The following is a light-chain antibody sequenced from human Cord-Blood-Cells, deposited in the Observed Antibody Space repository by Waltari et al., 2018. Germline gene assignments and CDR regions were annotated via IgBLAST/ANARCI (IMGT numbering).Light chain of an antibody. CDR1: QSVSSN. Sequence: PGERATLSCRASQSVSSNLAWYQQKPGQAPRLLIYGASTRATGIPARFSGSGSGTEFTLTISSLQSEDFAVYYCQQYNNWPMYTFGQGTKLEIK. CDR3: QQYNNWPMYT. V-gene: IGKV3-15*01. CDR2: GAS. J-gene: IGKJ2*01.